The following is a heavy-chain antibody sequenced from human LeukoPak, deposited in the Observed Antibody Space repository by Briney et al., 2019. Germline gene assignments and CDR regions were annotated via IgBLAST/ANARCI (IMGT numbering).Heavy chain of an antibody. J-gene: IGHJ4*02. CDR2: IYHSGST. CDR1: GGSISSYY. CDR3: AREGCSGGSCYFDY. V-gene: IGHV4-59*12. Sequence: SETLSLTCTVSGGSISSYYWSWIRQPPGKGLEWIGYIYHSGSTYYNPSLKSRVTISIDRSKNQFSLELSSVTAADTAVYYCAREGCSGGSCYFDYWGQGTLVPVSS. D-gene: IGHD2-15*01.